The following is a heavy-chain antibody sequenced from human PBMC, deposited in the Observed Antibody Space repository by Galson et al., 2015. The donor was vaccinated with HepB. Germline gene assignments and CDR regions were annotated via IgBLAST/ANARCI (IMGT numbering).Heavy chain of an antibody. Sequence: SETLSLTCTVSGDSISNDNYFWAWIRQPPGKGLECIGSVYFRGNTYYNPSLKSRVTISVDTSKNQFSLRLTSVTAADTAVYYCARHRATNSRGWHDWLSWFAPWGQGTLVTVSS. CDR1: GDSISNDNYF. CDR3: ARHRATNSRGWHDWLSWFAP. D-gene: IGHD6-19*01. V-gene: IGHV4-39*01. CDR2: VYFRGNT. J-gene: IGHJ5*02.